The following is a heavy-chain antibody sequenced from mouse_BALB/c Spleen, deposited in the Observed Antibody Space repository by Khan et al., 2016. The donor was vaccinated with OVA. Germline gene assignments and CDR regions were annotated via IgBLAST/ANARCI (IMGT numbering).Heavy chain of an antibody. CDR1: GYTFTSYW. D-gene: IGHD1-1*01. Sequence: DLIKPGASVKLSCKASGYTFTSYWINWIKQRPGQGLEWIGRIAPGSDSTYYNEIFTGKATLTVDTSSSTAYIQLSSLSSEDSAVYSCTRSNYYGSSLYAMDYWGQGTSVTVSS. V-gene: IGHV1S41*01. CDR2: IAPGSDST. J-gene: IGHJ4*01. CDR3: TRSNYYGSSLYAMDY.